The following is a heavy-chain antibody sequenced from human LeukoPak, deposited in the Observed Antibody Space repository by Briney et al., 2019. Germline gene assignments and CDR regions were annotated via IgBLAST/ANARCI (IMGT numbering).Heavy chain of an antibody. V-gene: IGHV3-21*01. CDR3: ARSMSLRNFDY. CDR2: ISGSSSYI. CDR1: GFTFSSYS. D-gene: IGHD5-12*01. Sequence: GGSLRLSCAASGFTFSSYSMSWVRQAPGKGLEWVSSISGSSSYIYYADSVKGRFTISRDNAKNSLYLQMNSLRAEDTAVYYCARSMSLRNFDYWGQGTLVTVSS. J-gene: IGHJ4*02.